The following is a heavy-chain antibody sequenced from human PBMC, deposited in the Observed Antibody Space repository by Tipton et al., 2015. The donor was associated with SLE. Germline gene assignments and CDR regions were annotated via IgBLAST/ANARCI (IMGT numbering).Heavy chain of an antibody. CDR1: GGSFSGYY. D-gene: IGHD3-10*01. V-gene: IGHV4-34*01. CDR2: INHSGST. CDR3: AGAKMVRGVLLGRFDP. J-gene: IGHJ5*02. Sequence: TLSLTCAVYGGSFSGYYWSWIRQPPGKGLEWIGEINHSGSTNYNPSLKSRVTISVDTSKNQFSLKLSSVTAADTAVYYCAGAKMVRGVLLGRFDPWGQGTLVTVSS.